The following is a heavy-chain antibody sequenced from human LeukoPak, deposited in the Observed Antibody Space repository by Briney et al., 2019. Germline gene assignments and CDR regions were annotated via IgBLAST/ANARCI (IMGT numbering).Heavy chain of an antibody. J-gene: IGHJ4*02. Sequence: ASVKVSCKTSGYTFTGYYMHWVRQAPGEGLEWMGRINPKSGGTDYAQKFQGRVTITREKYIRTEYIELSRLRSHDTAVYYCAASIALTGNFFDYWGQGTLVTVSS. V-gene: IGHV1-2*06. CDR1: GYTFTGYY. D-gene: IGHD6-19*01. CDR2: INPKSGGT. CDR3: AASIALTGNFFDY.